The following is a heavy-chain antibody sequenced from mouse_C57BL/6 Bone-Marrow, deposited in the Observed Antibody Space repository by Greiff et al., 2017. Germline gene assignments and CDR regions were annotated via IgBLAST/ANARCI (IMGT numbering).Heavy chain of an antibody. CDR3: ARKRGWLRPEDD. CDR1: GYTFTSYG. CDR2: IYPRSGNT. J-gene: IGHJ2*01. Sequence: VQLQQSGAELARPGASVKLSCKASGYTFTSYGISWVKQRTGQGLEWIGEIYPRSGNTYYNEKFKGQATLTADKSSSTAYMELRSLTSEDSAVYFCARKRGWLRPEDDGGTGTTLTVAS. V-gene: IGHV1-81*01. D-gene: IGHD2-2*01.